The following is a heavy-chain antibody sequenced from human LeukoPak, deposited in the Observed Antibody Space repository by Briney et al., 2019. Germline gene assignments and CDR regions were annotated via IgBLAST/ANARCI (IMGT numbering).Heavy chain of an antibody. D-gene: IGHD2-15*01. CDR1: GFTFSSYE. Sequence: GGSLRLSCAASGFTFSSYEMHWVRQAPGKGLEWVSAISGSGGSTYYADSVKGRFTISRDNSKNTLYLQMNSLRAEDTAVYYCVKGVGYCSGGSCQQFDYWGQGTLVTVSS. V-gene: IGHV3-23*01. J-gene: IGHJ4*02. CDR3: VKGVGYCSGGSCQQFDY. CDR2: ISGSGGST.